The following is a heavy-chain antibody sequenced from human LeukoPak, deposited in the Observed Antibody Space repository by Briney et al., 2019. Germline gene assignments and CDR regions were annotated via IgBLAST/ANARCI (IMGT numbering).Heavy chain of an antibody. V-gene: IGHV4-30-4*01. Sequence: SETLSLTCTVSGGSISSGDYYWSWIRQPPGKGLEWIGYIYYSGSTYYNPSLKSRVTISVDTSKNQFSLKLSSVTAADTAVYYCARDKGITRQNWFDPWGQGTLVTVSS. CDR1: GGSISSGDYY. CDR3: ARDKGITRQNWFDP. J-gene: IGHJ5*02. D-gene: IGHD3-10*01. CDR2: IYYSGST.